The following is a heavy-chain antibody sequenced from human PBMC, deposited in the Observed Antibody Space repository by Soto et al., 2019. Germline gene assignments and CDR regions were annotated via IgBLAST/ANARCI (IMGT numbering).Heavy chain of an antibody. J-gene: IGHJ6*03. D-gene: IGHD3-3*01. CDR1: GFSFSSYC. V-gene: IGHV3-7*01. CDR3: ARDGLRNYDFWSGYPTEEYYYYMDV. Sequence: GGSLRLSCAASGFSFSSYCLSWVRRAPGKGLEWVANIKKDGSEKCDVDSVKGRFTISRDNAKNSLYLQMNSLRAEDTAVYYCARDGLRNYDFWSGYPTEEYYYYMDVWGKGTTVTVSS. CDR2: IKKDGSEK.